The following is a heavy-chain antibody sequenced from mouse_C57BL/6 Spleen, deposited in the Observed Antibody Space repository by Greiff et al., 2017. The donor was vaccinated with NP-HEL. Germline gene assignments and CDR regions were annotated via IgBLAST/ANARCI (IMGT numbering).Heavy chain of an antibody. D-gene: IGHD3-3*01. Sequence: VQLQQPGAELVRPGSSVKLSCKASGYTFTSYWMHWVKQRPIQGLEWIGNIDPSDSETHYNQKFKDKATLTVDKSSSTAYMQLSSLTSEDSAVYYCARTGTAVDYFDYWGQGTTLTVSS. CDR3: ARTGTAVDYFDY. CDR2: IDPSDSET. V-gene: IGHV1-52*01. CDR1: GYTFTSYW. J-gene: IGHJ2*01.